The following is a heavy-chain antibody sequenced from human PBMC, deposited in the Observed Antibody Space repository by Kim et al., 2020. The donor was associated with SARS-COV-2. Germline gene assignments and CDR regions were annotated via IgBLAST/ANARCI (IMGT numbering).Heavy chain of an antibody. D-gene: IGHD2-21*01. CDR1: GFTFSSYG. V-gene: IGHV3-30*18. CDR2: ISYDGSNK. J-gene: IGHJ4*02. CDR3: AKDSGVGIVVATD. Sequence: GGSLRLSCAASGFTFSSYGMHWVRQAPGKGLEWVAVISYDGSNKYYADSVKGRFTISRDNSKNTLYLQMNSLRAEDTAVYYCAKDSGVGIVVATDWGQGTLVTVSS.